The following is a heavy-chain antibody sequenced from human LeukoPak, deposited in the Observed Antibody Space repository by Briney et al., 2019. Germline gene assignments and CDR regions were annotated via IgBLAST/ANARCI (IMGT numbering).Heavy chain of an antibody. Sequence: GGSLRLSCAASGFTFSSYSMNWVRQAPGKGLEWVGFIRSKAYGGTIEYAASVKGRFSISRDDSKSIAYLQMNSLKTEDTAVYYCARGRLDLGYWGQGTLVTVSS. CDR2: IRSKAYGGTI. CDR1: GFTFSSYS. CDR3: ARGRLDLGY. J-gene: IGHJ4*02. D-gene: IGHD6-19*01. V-gene: IGHV3-49*04.